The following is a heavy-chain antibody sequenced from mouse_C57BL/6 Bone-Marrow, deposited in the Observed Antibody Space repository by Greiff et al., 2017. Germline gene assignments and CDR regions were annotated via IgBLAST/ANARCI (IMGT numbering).Heavy chain of an antibody. CDR2: ISGGGGNT. CDR1: GFTFSSYT. CDR3: ASYDYEEGY. Sequence: EVMLVESGGGLVKPGGSLKLSCAASGFTFSSYTMSWVRQTPEKRLEWVATISGGGGNTYYPDSVKGRFTISRDNAKNTLYLQMSSLRSEDTALYYCASYDYEEGYWGQGTTLTVSS. V-gene: IGHV5-9*01. J-gene: IGHJ2*01. D-gene: IGHD2-4*01.